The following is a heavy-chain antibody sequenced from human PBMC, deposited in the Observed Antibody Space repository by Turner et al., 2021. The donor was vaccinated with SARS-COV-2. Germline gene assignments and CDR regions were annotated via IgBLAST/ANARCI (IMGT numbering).Heavy chain of an antibody. Sequence: QLQLQESGPGLVRPSETLSHTCTVSGGAISSSTYYWGWIRQPPGKGLEWIGNIYYSVSSYYNPSLMSRVTISLDTSKYQFSLRLSSVTAADTSLYYCAILMDTAMYYYCLDVWGQGTTVTVSS. J-gene: IGHJ6*02. CDR1: GGAISSSTYY. CDR3: AILMDTAMYYYCLDV. D-gene: IGHD5-18*01. V-gene: IGHV4-39*01. CDR2: IYYSVSS.